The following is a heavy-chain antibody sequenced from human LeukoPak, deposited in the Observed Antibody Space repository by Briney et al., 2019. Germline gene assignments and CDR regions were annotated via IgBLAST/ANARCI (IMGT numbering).Heavy chain of an antibody. J-gene: IGHJ6*04. Sequence: GGSLRLSCAASGFTVSSNYMSWVRQAPGKGLEWVSAISGSGGSTYYADSVKGRFTISRDNAKNSLYLQMNSLRAEDTAVYYCARDRGMVDVWGKGTTVTVSS. D-gene: IGHD2-8*01. CDR2: ISGSGGST. V-gene: IGHV3-23*01. CDR1: GFTVSSNY. CDR3: ARDRGMVDV.